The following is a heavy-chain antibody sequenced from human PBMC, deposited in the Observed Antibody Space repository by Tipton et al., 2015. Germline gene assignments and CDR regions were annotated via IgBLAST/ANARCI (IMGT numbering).Heavy chain of an antibody. J-gene: IGHJ4*02. CDR2: ISHSGNT. D-gene: IGHD4-23*01. Sequence: TLSLTCAVSAYSISSDYYWGWIRQPPGKGLEWIGSISHSGNTYYNPSLKSRVTMSRGTSKNQFSLKLTSVTAADTAVYYCVRDNYGGNSGFFDYWGQGTLVTVSS. V-gene: IGHV4-38-2*02. CDR3: VRDNYGGNSGFFDY. CDR1: AYSISSDYY.